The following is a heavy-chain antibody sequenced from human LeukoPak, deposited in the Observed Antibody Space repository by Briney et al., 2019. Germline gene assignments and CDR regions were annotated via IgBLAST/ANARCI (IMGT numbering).Heavy chain of an antibody. CDR2: IYYSGST. Sequence: KPSETLSLTCTVSGGSISSYYWSWIRQPPGKGLEWIGYIYYSGSTNYNPSLKSRVTISVDTSKNQFSLKLSSVTAADTAVYYCASGDGGSPSLDYWGQGTLVTVSS. V-gene: IGHV4-59*01. J-gene: IGHJ4*02. D-gene: IGHD2-15*01. CDR3: ASGDGGSPSLDY. CDR1: GGSISSYY.